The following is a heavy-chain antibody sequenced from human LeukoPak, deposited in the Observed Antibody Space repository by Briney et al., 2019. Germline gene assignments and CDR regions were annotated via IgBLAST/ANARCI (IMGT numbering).Heavy chain of an antibody. Sequence: SQTLSLTCAVSGGSISSGGYSWSWIRQPPGKGLEWIGYIYHSGSTNYNPSLKSRVTISVDTSKNQFSLKLSSVTAADTAVYYCARGFRPYSSGWYLGYWGQGTLVTVSS. CDR2: IYHSGST. V-gene: IGHV4-30-2*01. J-gene: IGHJ4*02. CDR3: ARGFRPYSSGWYLGY. D-gene: IGHD6-19*01. CDR1: GGSISSGGYS.